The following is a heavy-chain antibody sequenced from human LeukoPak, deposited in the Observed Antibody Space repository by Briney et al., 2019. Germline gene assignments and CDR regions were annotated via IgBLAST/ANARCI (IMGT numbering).Heavy chain of an antibody. Sequence: GASVNVSCKPSGYTFTSCDINWVRQATGQGHEGMGWMNHNSGNTDYGQSFQGRITMSRDISIGTAYMELSNLTSEDTAIYYCTRGSSGRRDNWGQGTLVTVSA. J-gene: IGHJ4*02. CDR2: MNHNSGNT. D-gene: IGHD6-19*01. CDR1: GYTFTSCD. V-gene: IGHV1-8*01. CDR3: TRGSSGRRDN.